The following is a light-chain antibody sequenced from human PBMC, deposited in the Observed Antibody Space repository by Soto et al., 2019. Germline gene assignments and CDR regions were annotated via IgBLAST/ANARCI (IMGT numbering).Light chain of an antibody. CDR2: DND. CDR1: SSNIGNNY. CDR3: GAWDSGLSARL. J-gene: IGLJ2*01. V-gene: IGLV1-51*01. Sequence: QSVLTQPPSVSAAPGQKVPISCSGSSSNIGNNYVYWYQQFPGTAPKLLIYDNDQRPSGIPDRFSGSKTRTSATLAITGLQTGDEDDYYCGAWDSGLSARLFGGGTKLTVL.